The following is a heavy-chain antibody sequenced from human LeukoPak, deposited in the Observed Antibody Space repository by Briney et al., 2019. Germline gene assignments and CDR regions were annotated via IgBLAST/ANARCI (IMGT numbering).Heavy chain of an antibody. CDR3: ARLTLQLWLNY. D-gene: IGHD5-18*01. V-gene: IGHV1-18*01. J-gene: IGHJ4*02. CDR1: VYTFTSYG. Sequence: GASVKVSCKASVYTFTSYGISWVRQAPGQGLEWMGWISAYNGNTNYAQKLQGRVTMTTDTSTSTAYMELRSLRSDVTAVYYCARLTLQLWLNYWGQGTLVTVSS. CDR2: ISAYNGNT.